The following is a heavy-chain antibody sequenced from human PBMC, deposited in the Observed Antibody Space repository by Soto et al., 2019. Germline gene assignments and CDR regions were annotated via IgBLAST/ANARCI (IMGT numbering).Heavy chain of an antibody. J-gene: IGHJ6*02. CDR2: IYHSGST. CDR1: GGSISSSNW. Sequence: SETLSLTCAVSGGSISSSNWWSWVRQPPGKGLEWIGEIYHSGSTNYNPSLKSRVTISVDKSKNQFSLKLSSVTAADTAVYYCARFYDILTGYHPYYYYYGMDVWGQGTTVTVSS. CDR3: ARFYDILTGYHPYYYYYGMDV. D-gene: IGHD3-9*01. V-gene: IGHV4-4*02.